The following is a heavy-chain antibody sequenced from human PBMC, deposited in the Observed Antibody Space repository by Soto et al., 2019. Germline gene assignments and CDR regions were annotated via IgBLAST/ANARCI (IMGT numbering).Heavy chain of an antibody. CDR1: DASVWSDSYF. V-gene: IGHV4-61*01. CDR3: ARIVVGVTVDL. Sequence: PSETLSLTCTVSDASVWSDSYFWTWIRQPPGKGLGWIAYISHTGDTNYNPSLKSRVTISIDTSRNQFSLTVTSVTAADTAVYFCARIVVGVTVDLWGQGSLVTVSS. CDR2: ISHTGDT. J-gene: IGHJ4*02. D-gene: IGHD1-26*01.